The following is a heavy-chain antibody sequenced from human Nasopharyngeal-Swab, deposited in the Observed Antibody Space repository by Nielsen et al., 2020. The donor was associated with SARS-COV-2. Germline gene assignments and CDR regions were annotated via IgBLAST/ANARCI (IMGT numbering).Heavy chain of an antibody. Sequence: GGSLRLSCAASGFTFSSYSMNWVRQAPGKGLEWVSSVSSTSSYIYYADSLKGRFTISRDNAKNSLYLQLTSLRAEDTAVYYCARDPLSSWQAIGNWYFDLWGRGTLVTVSS. CDR2: VSSTSSYI. J-gene: IGHJ2*01. CDR1: GFTFSSYS. V-gene: IGHV3-21*01. CDR3: ARDPLSSWQAIGNWYFDL. D-gene: IGHD6-13*01.